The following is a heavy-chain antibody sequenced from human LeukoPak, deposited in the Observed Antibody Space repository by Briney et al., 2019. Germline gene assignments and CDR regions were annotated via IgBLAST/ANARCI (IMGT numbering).Heavy chain of an antibody. CDR2: IYAGDSDT. J-gene: IGHJ4*02. V-gene: IGHV5-51*01. CDR3: ARPYDSSGYYSGYFDY. CDR1: GYTFSSYW. D-gene: IGHD3-22*01. Sequence: GESLKISCKGSGYTFSSYWIGWVRQMPGKGLEWMGIIYAGDSDTRYSPSFQGQVTISADRSISTAYLQWSSLKASDTAMYYCARPYDSSGYYSGYFDYWGQGTLVTVSS.